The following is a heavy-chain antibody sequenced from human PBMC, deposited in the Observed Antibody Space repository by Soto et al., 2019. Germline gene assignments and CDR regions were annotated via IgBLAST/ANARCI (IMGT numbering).Heavy chain of an antibody. CDR2: IIPFFGTT. Sequence: SVKVSCKASGGTFSNYAISWVRQAPGQGLEWMGGIIPFFGTTNYAQKFQGRVTITADESTSTAYMELSSLRSEDTAVYYCARDRYSSSFNWFDPWGQGTLVTVSS. D-gene: IGHD6-13*01. CDR1: GGTFSNYA. CDR3: ARDRYSSSFNWFDP. J-gene: IGHJ5*02. V-gene: IGHV1-69*13.